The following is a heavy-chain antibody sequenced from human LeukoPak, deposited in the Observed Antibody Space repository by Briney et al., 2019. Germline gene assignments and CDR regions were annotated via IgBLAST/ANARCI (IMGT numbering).Heavy chain of an antibody. D-gene: IGHD2-15*01. V-gene: IGHV4-34*01. J-gene: IGHJ4*02. CDR3: ARMDLWNGYCSGGSCADY. CDR2: INHSGST. CDR1: GGSFSGYY. Sequence: SETLSLTCAVYGGSFSGYYWSWIRQPPGKGLEWIGEINHSGSTNYNPSLKSRVTISVDTSKNQFSLKLSSVTAADTAVYYCARMDLWNGYCSGGSCADYWGQGTLVTVSS.